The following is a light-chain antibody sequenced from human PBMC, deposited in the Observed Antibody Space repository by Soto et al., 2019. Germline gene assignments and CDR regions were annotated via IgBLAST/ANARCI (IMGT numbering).Light chain of an antibody. CDR3: QQTSASPRT. V-gene: IGKV1-5*03. CDR1: HCICSC. CDR2: RAS. Sequence: DIQITQSPSTLSASAGDRDTITCGASHCICSCVAWYQQKPGKAPKLLIYRASSLESGVPSRFSGSGSGTEFTLTISSLQPDDFATYYCQQTSASPRTFGQGTKVDIK. J-gene: IGKJ1*01.